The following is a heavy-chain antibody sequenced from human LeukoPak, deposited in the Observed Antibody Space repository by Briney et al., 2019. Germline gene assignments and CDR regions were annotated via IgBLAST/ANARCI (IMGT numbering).Heavy chain of an antibody. D-gene: IGHD1-14*01. CDR2: IIPIFGIA. CDR3: ARRQPDRIGNPFVY. Sequence: SVNVSCKASGGTFSSYAISWVRQAPGQGLEWMGRIIPIFGIANYAQKFQGRVTITADKSTSTAYMELSSLRSEDTAVYCCARRQPDRIGNPFVYWGQGTLVTDSS. J-gene: IGHJ4*02. CDR1: GGTFSSYA. V-gene: IGHV1-69*04.